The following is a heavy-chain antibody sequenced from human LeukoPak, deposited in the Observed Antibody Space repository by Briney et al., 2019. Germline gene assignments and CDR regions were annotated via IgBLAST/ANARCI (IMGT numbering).Heavy chain of an antibody. CDR3: ARPGPDTSMVYDAFDI. D-gene: IGHD5-18*01. CDR2: IYPGDSGT. CDR1: GYSFTSYW. J-gene: IGHJ3*02. V-gene: IGHV5-51*01. Sequence: HGESLKISCKGSGYSFTSYWIGWVRQMPGKGLEWMGIIYPGDSGTRYSPSFQGQVTISADKSITTAYLQWSSLKASDTAMYYCARPGPDTSMVYDAFDIWGQGTMVTVSS.